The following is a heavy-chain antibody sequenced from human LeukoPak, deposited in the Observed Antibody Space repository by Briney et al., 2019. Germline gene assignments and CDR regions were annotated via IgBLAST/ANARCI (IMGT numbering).Heavy chain of an antibody. Sequence: GGSLRLPCAASGFTVSSNYMSWVRQAPGKGLEWVANIKQDGSEKYYVDSVKGRFTISRDNAKNSLYLQMNSLRAEDTAVYYCARDSGDGYVDWGQGTLVTVSS. J-gene: IGHJ4*02. D-gene: IGHD5-24*01. CDR1: GFTVSSNY. CDR3: ARDSGDGYVD. V-gene: IGHV3-7*01. CDR2: IKQDGSEK.